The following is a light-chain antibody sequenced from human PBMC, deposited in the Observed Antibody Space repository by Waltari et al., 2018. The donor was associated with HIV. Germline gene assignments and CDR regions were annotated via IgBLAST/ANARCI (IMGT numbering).Light chain of an antibody. J-gene: IGLJ2*01. CDR1: SRAIGHYNY. CDR2: DVS. V-gene: IGLV2-14*01. Sequence: QSALTQPASVSGSPGQSLPISCTGTSRAIGHYNYVSWYQQHPGKAPKLMIHDVSNRPSGVSNRFSGSKSGNTASLTISGLQAEDEADYYCSSYTSSSTPVVFGGGTKLTVL. CDR3: SSYTSSSTPVV.